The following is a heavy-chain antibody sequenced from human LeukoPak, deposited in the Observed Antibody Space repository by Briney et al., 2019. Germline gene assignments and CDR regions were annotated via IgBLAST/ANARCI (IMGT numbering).Heavy chain of an antibody. J-gene: IGHJ6*03. CDR2: IYYSENT. Sequence: SETLSLTCTVSGVSISNYCWSWIRQPPGRGLEWIGYIYYSENTNYNPSLKSRVTISVDTSKNQFSPKLNSVTAADTAVYYCARTSGDYYYYYMDVWGKGTTVTVSS. CDR3: ARTSGDYYYYYMDV. V-gene: IGHV4-59*08. D-gene: IGHD3-10*01. CDR1: GVSISNYC.